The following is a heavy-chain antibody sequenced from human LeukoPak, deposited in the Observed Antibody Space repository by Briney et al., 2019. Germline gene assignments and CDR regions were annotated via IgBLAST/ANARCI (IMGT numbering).Heavy chain of an antibody. CDR3: ARGGIPAAMGVDY. Sequence: PSETLSLTCAVYGGSFSGYYWSWIRQPPGKGLEWIGEINRSGSTNYNPSLKSRVTISVDTSKNQFSPKLSSVTAADTAVYYCARGGIPAAMGVDYWGQGTLVTVSS. CDR2: INRSGST. CDR1: GGSFSGYY. V-gene: IGHV4-34*01. D-gene: IGHD2-2*01. J-gene: IGHJ4*02.